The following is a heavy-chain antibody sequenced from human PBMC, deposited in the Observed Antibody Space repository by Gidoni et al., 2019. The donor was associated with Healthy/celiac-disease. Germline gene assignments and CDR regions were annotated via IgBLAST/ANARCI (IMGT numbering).Heavy chain of an antibody. Sequence: QVQLVESGGGVVQPGRSLRLSCAASGFTFSSYGMHWVRQAPGKGLEWVAVISYDGSNKYYADSVKGRFTISRDNSKNTLYLQMNSLRAEDTAVYYCAKEWVPAALLRGDYMDVWGKGTTVTVSS. V-gene: IGHV3-30*18. CDR3: AKEWVPAALLRGDYMDV. CDR2: ISYDGSNK. J-gene: IGHJ6*03. CDR1: GFTFSSYG. D-gene: IGHD2-2*01.